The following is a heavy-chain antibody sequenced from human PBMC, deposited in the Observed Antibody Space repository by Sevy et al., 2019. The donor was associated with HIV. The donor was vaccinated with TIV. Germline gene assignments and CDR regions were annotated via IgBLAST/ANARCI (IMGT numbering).Heavy chain of an antibody. V-gene: IGHV3-30*18. J-gene: IGHJ6*02. CDR2: ISYDGSNE. D-gene: IGHD5-18*01. Sequence: GSLRLSCAASGFTFSSYGMHWVRQAPGKGLEWVAVISYDGSNEYYADSVKGRFTISRDSSKNTLYLQMNSLRAEDTAVYYCAKEDSYRALDYYGMDVWGQGTTVTVSS. CDR3: AKEDSYRALDYYGMDV. CDR1: GFTFSSYG.